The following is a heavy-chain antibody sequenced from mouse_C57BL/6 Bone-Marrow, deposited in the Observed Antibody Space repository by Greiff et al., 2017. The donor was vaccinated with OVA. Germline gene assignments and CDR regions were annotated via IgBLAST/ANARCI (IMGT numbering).Heavy chain of an antibody. J-gene: IGHJ1*03. CDR1: YTFSRRVH. D-gene: IGHD1-1*01. V-gene: IGHV1-87*01. CDR3: SEDSAVYYCAWGRFITTVVAKGWYFDV. Sequence: QVQLKESGPELARPWASVKISCQAFYTFSRRVHFAIRDTNYWMQCVKQRPGQGLEWIGAIYPGNGDTSYNQKFKGKATLTADTSSSPAYMQLSSLTSEDSAVYYCAWGRFITTVVAKGWYFDVWGTGTTVTVSS. CDR2: GQGLEWIG.